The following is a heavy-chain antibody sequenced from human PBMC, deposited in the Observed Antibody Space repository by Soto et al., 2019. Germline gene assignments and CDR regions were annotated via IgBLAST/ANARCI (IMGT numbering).Heavy chain of an antibody. V-gene: IGHV4-59*01. J-gene: IGHJ4*02. CDR2: IHYSGST. Sequence: PSETLSLTCTVSGGSISSYYWSWIRQPPGKGLEWIGYIHYSGSTNYNPSLKTPVTISVEPSKPPLFLQLSSVTAADTAVYYCARDSKTDPYFDYWGQGTLATVSA. CDR3: ARDSKTDPYFDY. CDR1: GGSISSYY.